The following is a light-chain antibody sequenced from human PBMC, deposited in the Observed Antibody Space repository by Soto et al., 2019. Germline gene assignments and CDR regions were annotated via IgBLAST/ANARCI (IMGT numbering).Light chain of an antibody. CDR2: GSN. J-gene: IGLJ3*02. CDR1: TSNIGSNS. V-gene: IGLV1-44*01. Sequence: QSVLTQPPSASGPPGQRVTFSFFASTSNIGSNSVNWYQQVPGTAPRLLIYGSNQRPSGVPDRFSASKSGTSASLVISGLQSEDEASYYCAAWDDSLLGMFGGGTKLTVL. CDR3: AAWDDSLLGM.